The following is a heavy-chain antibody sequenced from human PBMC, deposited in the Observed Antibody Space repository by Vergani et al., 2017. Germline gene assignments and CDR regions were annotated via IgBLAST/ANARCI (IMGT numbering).Heavy chain of an antibody. V-gene: IGHV3-23*01. D-gene: IGHD2-8*02. CDR1: GFSFSTYA. CDR3: ANVLGVDY. CDR2: ISGSSGST. J-gene: IGHJ4*02. Sequence: EVQLLESGGGLVQPGGSLRLSCAASGFSFSTYAMSWVRQAPGKGLEWVSGISGSSGSTYYADSVKGRFTISRDKSKNTLYLQMNSLGAEDTAVYYCANVLGVDYWGQGTLVTVSS.